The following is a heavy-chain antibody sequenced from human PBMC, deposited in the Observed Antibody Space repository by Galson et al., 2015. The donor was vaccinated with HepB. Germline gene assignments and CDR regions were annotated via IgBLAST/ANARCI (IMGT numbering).Heavy chain of an antibody. CDR3: ARDSLAAAGTALDY. CDR2: IWYDGSNE. D-gene: IGHD6-13*01. Sequence: SLRLSCAASGFTFRNYAMHWVRQAPGKGLEWVAVIWYDGSNEYYADSVKGRFTISRDNSRNTLYLQMNSLRAEDTAVYYCARDSLAAAGTALDYWGQGTLVTVSS. J-gene: IGHJ4*02. V-gene: IGHV3-33*01. CDR1: GFTFRNYA.